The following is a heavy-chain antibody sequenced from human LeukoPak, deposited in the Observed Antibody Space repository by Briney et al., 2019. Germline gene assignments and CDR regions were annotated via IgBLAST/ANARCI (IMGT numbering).Heavy chain of an antibody. CDR2: INSDGRST. V-gene: IGHV3-74*01. CDR1: GFSFSGHW. D-gene: IGHD3-10*02. Sequence: PGGSLRLSCTASGFSFSGHWMHWARQLPGKGLVWVSRINSDGRSTNYADSVKGRFTISRDNAKNMLYLQLNSLRAEDTAVYYCARDGVVTMFGEGGMDVWGQGTTVTVSS. J-gene: IGHJ6*02. CDR3: ARDGVVTMFGEGGMDV.